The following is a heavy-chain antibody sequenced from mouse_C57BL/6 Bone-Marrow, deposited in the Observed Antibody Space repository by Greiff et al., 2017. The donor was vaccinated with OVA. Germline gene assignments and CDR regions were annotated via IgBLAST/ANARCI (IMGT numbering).Heavy chain of an antibody. CDR2: ISNGGGST. Sequence: EVNVVESGGGLVQPGGSLKLSCAASGFTFSDYYMYWVRQTPEKRLEWVAYISNGGGSTYYPDTVKGRFTISRDNAKNTLYLQMSRLKSEDTAMYYCARHGRYAMDYWGQGTSVTVSS. CDR3: ARHGRYAMDY. V-gene: IGHV5-12*01. CDR1: GFTFSDYY. J-gene: IGHJ4*01. D-gene: IGHD4-1*01.